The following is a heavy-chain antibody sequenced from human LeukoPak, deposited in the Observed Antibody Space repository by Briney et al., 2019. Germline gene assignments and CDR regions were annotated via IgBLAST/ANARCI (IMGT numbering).Heavy chain of an antibody. CDR2: IQNHGGDK. V-gene: IGHV3-30*02. J-gene: IGHJ4*02. CDR1: GIRFSGSG. CDR3: AREGGVVVAGTFDY. D-gene: IGHD6-19*01. Sequence: GGSLRLSCAASGIRFSGSGMHWVRQAPGKGLEWVSFIQNHGGDKNYADSVKGRFTVSRDNSQNTVYLQMNTLRPEDTAVYYCAREGGVVVAGTFDYWGQGTLVTVS.